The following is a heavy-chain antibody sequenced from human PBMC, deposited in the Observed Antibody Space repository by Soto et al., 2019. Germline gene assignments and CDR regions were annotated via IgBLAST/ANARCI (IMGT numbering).Heavy chain of an antibody. CDR2: IYYSGST. CDR3: ARVSVTDAVYFDY. D-gene: IGHD2-21*02. J-gene: IGHJ4*02. V-gene: IGHV4-30-4*01. CDR1: GGSISSGDYY. Sequence: QVQLQESGPGLVKPSQTLSLTCTVSGGSISSGDYYWSWIRQPPGKGLEWIGYIYYSGSTYYNPSLNSRVTISVDTSKNQFSLKLSSVTAADTAVYYCARVSVTDAVYFDYWGQGTLVTVSS.